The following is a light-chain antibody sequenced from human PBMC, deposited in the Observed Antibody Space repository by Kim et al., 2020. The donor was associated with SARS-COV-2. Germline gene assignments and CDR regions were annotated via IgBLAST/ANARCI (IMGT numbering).Light chain of an antibody. CDR3: QQRYNWPIT. CDR2: DAS. V-gene: IGKV3-11*01. CDR1: QSINSH. Sequence: EIVLTQSPATLSLSPGERATLSCRASQSINSHLAWFQQKPGQAPRPLIYDASNRATGIPARFSGSGSGTDFTLTISSLEPEDFAVYYCQQRYNWPITFGGGTKVDIK. J-gene: IGKJ4*01.